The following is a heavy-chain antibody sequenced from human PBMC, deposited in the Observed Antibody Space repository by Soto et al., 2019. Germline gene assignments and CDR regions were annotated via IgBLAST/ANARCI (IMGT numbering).Heavy chain of an antibody. Sequence: HPGGSLRLSCAASGFTFSTYAMSWVRQAPGKGLEWVSAISGTGATTYYAHSVKGRFTISRDNSMNTLFLQMNSLRADDTALYYCAKDPGTTVTAMIVSWGQGTLVTVSS. CDR3: AKDPGTTVTAMIVS. V-gene: IGHV3-23*01. J-gene: IGHJ4*02. D-gene: IGHD4-4*01. CDR1: GFTFSTYA. CDR2: ISGTGATT.